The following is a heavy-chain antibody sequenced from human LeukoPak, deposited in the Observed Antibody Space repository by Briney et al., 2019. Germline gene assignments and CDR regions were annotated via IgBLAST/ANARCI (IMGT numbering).Heavy chain of an antibody. D-gene: IGHD6-13*01. J-gene: IGHJ6*02. Sequence: GGSLRLSCTATGFTFSDHTMNWVRQAPGEGLEWVSSISSSTSYIFYRDSVKGRFTISRDNAKNSLYLQMSSLRAEDTAVYYCARDTPYSSSWYYGMDVWGQGTTVTVSS. V-gene: IGHV3-21*01. CDR2: ISSSTSYI. CDR1: GFTFSDHT. CDR3: ARDTPYSSSWYYGMDV.